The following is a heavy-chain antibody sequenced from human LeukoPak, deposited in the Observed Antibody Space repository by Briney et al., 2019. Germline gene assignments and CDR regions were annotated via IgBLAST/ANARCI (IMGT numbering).Heavy chain of an antibody. CDR1: GYTFINYG. V-gene: IGHV1-46*01. D-gene: IGHD2/OR15-2a*01. CDR3: ARDPTTYVSYFDY. J-gene: IGHJ4*02. CDR2: INPSGGST. Sequence: ASVKVSCKASGYTFINYGITWVRQAPGQGLEWMGIINPSGGSTSYAQKFQGRVTMTRDTSTSTVYMELSSLRSEDTAVYYCARDPTTYVSYFDYWGQGTLVTVSS.